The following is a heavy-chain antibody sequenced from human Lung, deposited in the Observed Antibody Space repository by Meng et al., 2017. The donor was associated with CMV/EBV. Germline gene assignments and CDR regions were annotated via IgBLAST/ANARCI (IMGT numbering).Heavy chain of an antibody. CDR1: GFTFSSYW. V-gene: IGHV3-74*01. CDR3: AREGADCGGDCHDY. Sequence: LSCAASGFTFSSYWMHWVRQAPGKGLVWVSRINSDGSSTSYADSVKGRFTISRDNAKNTLYLQMNSLRAEDTAVYYCAREGADCGGDCHDYWGQGTLVTV. CDR2: INSDGSST. D-gene: IGHD2-21*02. J-gene: IGHJ4*02.